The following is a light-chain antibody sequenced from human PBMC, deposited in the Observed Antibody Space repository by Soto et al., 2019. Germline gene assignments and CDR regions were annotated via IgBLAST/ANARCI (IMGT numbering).Light chain of an antibody. CDR2: GAA. V-gene: IGKV3-20*01. J-gene: IGKJ1*01. CDR1: QSVSNNY. Sequence: EIVFTQSPGTLSLSPGERATLSCRASQSVSNNYLAWYQQKPGQPPRLLISGAATRANGIQARFSGRGSGKDFTLTISRLEPEDFAVYYCQQYGRSGTLGQGTKVDI. CDR3: QQYGRSGT.